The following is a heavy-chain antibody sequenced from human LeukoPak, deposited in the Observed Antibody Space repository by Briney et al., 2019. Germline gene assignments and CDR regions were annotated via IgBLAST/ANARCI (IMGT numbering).Heavy chain of an antibody. CDR2: ISAYNGNT. D-gene: IGHD3-3*01. CDR3: ARARSRDDIWSGYYPNWFDP. J-gene: IGHJ5*02. V-gene: IGHV1-18*01. CDR1: GYTFTSYG. Sequence: ASVKVSCKASGYTFTSYGISWVRQAPGQGLEWMGWISAYNGNTNYAQKLQGRVTIATDTSTSTAYMELRSLRSDDTAVYYCARARSRDDIWSGYYPNWFDPWGQGTLVTVSS.